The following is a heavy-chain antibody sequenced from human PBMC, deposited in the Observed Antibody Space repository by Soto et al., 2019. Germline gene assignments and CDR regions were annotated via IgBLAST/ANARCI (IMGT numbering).Heavy chain of an antibody. Sequence: SGGSPIHSCEHSGFIFSNHRMHLVRPTQGKGLDWVAFMSYDGSDTFYADSVKGRFTISRDNSKNTVYLQMNSLRAEDTAVYYCAKDYSTVTTDPLSVVLFDYWGQGALVNVSS. V-gene: IGHV3-30*02. CDR1: GFIFSNHR. CDR3: AKDYSTVTTDPLSVVLFDY. D-gene: IGHD4-17*01. J-gene: IGHJ4*02. CDR2: MSYDGSDT.